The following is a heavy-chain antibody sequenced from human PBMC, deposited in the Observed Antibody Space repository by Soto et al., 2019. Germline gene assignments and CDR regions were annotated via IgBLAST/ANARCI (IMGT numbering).Heavy chain of an antibody. CDR2: IGRIASDT. J-gene: IGHJ5*02. V-gene: IGHV3-23*01. CDR3: ARCAVLCTTSGRWCNWFDP. CDR1: GFPFSTYA. D-gene: IGHD3-10*01. Sequence: PGGTLCLTCAASGFPFSTYAMSWVRQPPGKGLEWVSAIGRIASDTYYADSVMGRFTNSRDNSKITLSLQMNSLRPEDTAVYYCARCAVLCTTSGRWCNWFDPWGQGTQVTVSS.